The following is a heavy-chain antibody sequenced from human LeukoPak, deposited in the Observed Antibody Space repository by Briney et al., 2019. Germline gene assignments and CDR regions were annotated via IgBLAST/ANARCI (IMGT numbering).Heavy chain of an antibody. D-gene: IGHD2-2*01. CDR3: ARDLSVVPAAMAHAWFDP. V-gene: IGHV1-69*04. CDR1: GGTFSSYA. CDR2: IIPILGIA. Sequence: SVKVSCKASGGTFSSYAISWVRQAPGQGLEWMGRIIPILGIANYAQKFQGRVTITADKSTSTAYMELSSLRSEDTAVYYCARDLSVVPAAMAHAWFDPWGQGTLVTVSS. J-gene: IGHJ5*02.